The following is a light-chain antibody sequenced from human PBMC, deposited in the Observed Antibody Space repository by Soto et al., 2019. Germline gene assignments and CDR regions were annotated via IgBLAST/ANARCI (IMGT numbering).Light chain of an antibody. V-gene: IGKV1-39*01. CDR3: QQTYSTPIT. J-gene: IGKJ5*01. Sequence: DIQMTQSPSSLSASVGDRVTITCRASQNISTSLNWYQQRPGKAPNLLIHASSSLQSGVPPRFSGGGSGTDFPLTISSLQPEDFATYYCQQTYSTPITFGQGTRLDIK. CDR2: ASS. CDR1: QNISTS.